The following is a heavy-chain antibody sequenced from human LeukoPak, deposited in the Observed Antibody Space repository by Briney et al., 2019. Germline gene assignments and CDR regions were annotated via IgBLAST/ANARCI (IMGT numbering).Heavy chain of an antibody. Sequence: SVKVSCKASGGSFSSYAISWVRQAPGQGLEWMGGIIPMFGTANYAQKFQGRVTITADEFTSTAYMELSSLRSEDTAVYYCARDGHRGFREHWGQGTLVTVSS. CDR1: GGSFSSYA. J-gene: IGHJ1*01. V-gene: IGHV1-69*13. D-gene: IGHD3-10*01. CDR3: ARDGHRGFREH. CDR2: IIPMFGTA.